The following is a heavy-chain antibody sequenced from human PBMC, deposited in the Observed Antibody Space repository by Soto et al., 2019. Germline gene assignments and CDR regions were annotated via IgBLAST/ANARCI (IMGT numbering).Heavy chain of an antibody. D-gene: IGHD6-13*01. CDR1: GYTFTSYY. CDR2: INPSGGST. CDR3: AREAAAADNYYYYYGMDV. J-gene: IGHJ6*02. V-gene: IGHV1-46*01. Sequence: ASVKVSCKASGYTFTSYYMHWVRQAPGQGLEWMGIINPSGGSTSYAQKFQGRVTMTRETSTSTVDMEQSSLRSEDTAVYYCAREAAAADNYYYYYGMDVGGQGTTVTVSS.